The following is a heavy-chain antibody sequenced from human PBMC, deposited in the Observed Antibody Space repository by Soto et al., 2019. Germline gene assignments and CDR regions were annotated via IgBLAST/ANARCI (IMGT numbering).Heavy chain of an antibody. CDR1: GFTFSSYS. J-gene: IGHJ6*03. Sequence: GGSLRLSCAASGFTFSSYSMNWVRQAPGKGLEWVSSISSSSSYIYYADSVKGRFTISRDNAKNSLYLQMNSLRAEDTAVYYCARDPKRYFDWLLQDDYYYMDVWGKGTTVTVSS. CDR3: ARDPKRYFDWLLQDDYYYMDV. CDR2: ISSSSSYI. D-gene: IGHD3-9*01. V-gene: IGHV3-21*01.